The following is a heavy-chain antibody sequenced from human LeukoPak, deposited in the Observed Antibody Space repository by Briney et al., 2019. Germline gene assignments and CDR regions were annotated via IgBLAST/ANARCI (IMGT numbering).Heavy chain of an antibody. D-gene: IGHD3-10*01. J-gene: IGHJ4*02. CDR3: ARDMVRGVIGLDY. Sequence: LRLSCAASGFTVSSNYMSWVRQAPGQGLEWIGYIYYSGTTYYNPSLKSRVTISVDTSKNQFSLKLTSVTAADTAVYYCARDMVRGVIGLDYWGQGSLVTVSS. CDR1: GFTVSSNY. CDR2: IYYSGTT. V-gene: IGHV4-30-4*08.